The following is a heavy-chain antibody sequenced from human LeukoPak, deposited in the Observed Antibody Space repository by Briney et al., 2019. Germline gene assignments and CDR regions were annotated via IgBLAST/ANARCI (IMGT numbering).Heavy chain of an antibody. Sequence: SSETLSLTCTVSGGSISSGSYYWSWIRQPAGKGLEWIGRIYTSGSTNYNPSLKSRVTISVDTSKNQFSLKLSSVTAADTAVYYCARDLDYGWSWYMDVWGKGTTVTISS. D-gene: IGHD4-17*01. J-gene: IGHJ6*03. V-gene: IGHV4-61*02. CDR1: GGSISSGSYY. CDR3: ARDLDYGWSWYMDV. CDR2: IYTSGST.